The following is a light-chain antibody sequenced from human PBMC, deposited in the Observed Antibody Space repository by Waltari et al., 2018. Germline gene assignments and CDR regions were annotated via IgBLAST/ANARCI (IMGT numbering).Light chain of an antibody. J-gene: IGKJ1*01. CDR1: QSVISSY. Sequence: EIVLTQSPGTLSLSPGEGATLSCRASQSVISSYLAWYQQKPGQAPRLLIYGASSRATGIPDRFSGSGSGTDFTLTISRLEPEDFAVYYCQQYGISPQTFGQGTKVEIK. V-gene: IGKV3-20*01. CDR2: GAS. CDR3: QQYGISPQT.